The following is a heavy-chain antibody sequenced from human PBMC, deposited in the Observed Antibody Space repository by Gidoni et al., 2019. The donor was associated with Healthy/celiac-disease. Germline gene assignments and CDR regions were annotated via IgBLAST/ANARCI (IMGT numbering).Heavy chain of an antibody. V-gene: IGHV3-23*01. CDR1: GFTFSSYA. J-gene: IGHJ4*02. CDR3: AKNGRSSGWDAELFDY. CDR2: ISGSGGRT. Sequence: EVQLLESGGGLVQPGGSLRLSCAASGFTFSSYAMSWVRQAPGTGLEWVSAISGSGGRTYYADSVKGRFTISRDNSKNTLYLQMNSLRAEDTAVYYCAKNGRSSGWDAELFDYWGQGTLVTVSS. D-gene: IGHD6-19*01.